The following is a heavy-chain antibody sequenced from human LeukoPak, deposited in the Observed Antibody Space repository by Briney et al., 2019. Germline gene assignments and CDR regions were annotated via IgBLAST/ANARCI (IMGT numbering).Heavy chain of an antibody. D-gene: IGHD3-22*01. CDR3: AKADSSGYYSYFQH. V-gene: IGHV3-48*03. J-gene: IGHJ1*01. CDR1: GFTFSSYE. Sequence: GGSLRLSCAASGFTFSSYEMNWVRQAPGKGLDWVSYISSSGSTIYYADSVKGRFTISRDNSKNTLYLQMNSLRAEDTAVYYCAKADSSGYYSYFQHWGQGTLVTVSS. CDR2: ISSSGSTI.